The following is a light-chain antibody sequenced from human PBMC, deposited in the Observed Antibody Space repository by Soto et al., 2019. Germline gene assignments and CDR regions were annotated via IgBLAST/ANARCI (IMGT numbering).Light chain of an antibody. Sequence: DIQMTQSPSSLSASVGDRVTITCRASQSISNYLNWYQQKPGKAPKVLIYAASTLQSGVPSRFSGSGSGTHFTLTISRLQPEDFATYYCQQNYNTATFGQGTKVEIK. J-gene: IGKJ2*01. CDR1: QSISNY. CDR2: AAS. CDR3: QQNYNTAT. V-gene: IGKV1-39*01.